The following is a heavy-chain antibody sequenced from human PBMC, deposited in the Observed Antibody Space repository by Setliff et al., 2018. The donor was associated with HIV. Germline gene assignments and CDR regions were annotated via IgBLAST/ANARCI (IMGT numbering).Heavy chain of an antibody. Sequence: SETLSLTCAVYGGSFSGYYWSWIRQPPGKGLEWIGEVTHSGRTNYNPSLESRVTTSVDTSKNQFSLKLSSVTAADTAVYYCARNYYDSSGYYFEAFDIWGQGTMVTVSS. CDR3: ARNYYDSSGYYFEAFDI. CDR1: GGSFSGYY. D-gene: IGHD3-22*01. CDR2: VTHSGRT. J-gene: IGHJ3*02. V-gene: IGHV4-34*01.